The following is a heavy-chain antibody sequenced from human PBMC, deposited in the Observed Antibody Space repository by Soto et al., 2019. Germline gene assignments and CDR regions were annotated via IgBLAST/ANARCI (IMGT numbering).Heavy chain of an antibody. J-gene: IGHJ4*02. CDR1: GFTFSSYS. CDR3: AKDRFGVVVISQYYFDY. D-gene: IGHD3-22*01. V-gene: IGHV3-48*01. CDR2: ISSSSSTI. Sequence: EVQLVESGGGLVQPGGSLRLSCAASGFTFSSYSMNWVRQAPGKGLEWVSYISSSSSTIYYADSVKGRFTISRDNSKNTLYLQMNSLRAEDTAVYYCAKDRFGVVVISQYYFDYWGQGTLVTVSS.